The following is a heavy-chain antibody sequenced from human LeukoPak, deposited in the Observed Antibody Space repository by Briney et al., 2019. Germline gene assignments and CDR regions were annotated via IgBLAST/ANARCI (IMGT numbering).Heavy chain of an antibody. Sequence: PSETLSLTCTVSGGSISSYYWSWIRQPPGRGLEWIGYIYYSGSTNYNPSLKSRVTISVDTFKNQFSLKLSSVTAADTAVYYCARADCGGDCYIDYWGQGTLVTVSS. V-gene: IGHV4-59*01. CDR2: IYYSGST. J-gene: IGHJ4*02. CDR3: ARADCGGDCYIDY. D-gene: IGHD2-21*02. CDR1: GGSISSYY.